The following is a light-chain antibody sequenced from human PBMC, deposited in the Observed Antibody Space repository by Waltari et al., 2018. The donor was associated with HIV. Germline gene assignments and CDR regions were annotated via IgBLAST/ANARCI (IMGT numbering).Light chain of an antibody. V-gene: IGKV2-28*01. CDR3: MQALQTPQYT. CDR2: LGS. J-gene: IGKJ2*01. Sequence: DIVMTQSPLSLPVTPGEPASISCRSSQSLLHSNGYNYLDWYLQKSGQSPQLLIYLGSNRASGVPDRFSGSGSGTDFTLKISRVEAEDVGVYYCMQALQTPQYTFGQGTKVEIK. CDR1: QSLLHSNGYNY.